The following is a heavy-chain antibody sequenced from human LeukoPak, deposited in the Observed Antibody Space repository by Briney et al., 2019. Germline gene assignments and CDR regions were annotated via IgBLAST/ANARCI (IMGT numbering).Heavy chain of an antibody. Sequence: GGSLTLSCAASGFTFNYYAMSWVRQTPGKGLEWVSGISDSGASTYYTDPVKGRFTISRDNSKDTVFLQMNNLRAADTALYFCVRHDSYIPFWGQGSLVTVSS. CDR1: GFTFNYYA. J-gene: IGHJ1*01. D-gene: IGHD5-18*01. V-gene: IGHV3-23*01. CDR2: ISDSGAST. CDR3: VRHDSYIPF.